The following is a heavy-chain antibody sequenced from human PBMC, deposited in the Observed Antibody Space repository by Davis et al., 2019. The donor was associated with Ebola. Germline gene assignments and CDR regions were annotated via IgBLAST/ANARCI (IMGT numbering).Heavy chain of an antibody. Sequence: AASVKVSCKASGGTFSSYAISWVRQAPGQGLEWMGGIIPIFGTANYAQKFQGRVTITADESTSTAYMELSSLRSEDTAVYYCARDGITISTSLYYYYGMDVWGKGTTVTVSS. CDR1: GGTFSSYA. CDR3: ARDGITISTSLYYYYGMDV. CDR2: IIPIFGTA. V-gene: IGHV1-69*13. J-gene: IGHJ6*04. D-gene: IGHD3-9*01.